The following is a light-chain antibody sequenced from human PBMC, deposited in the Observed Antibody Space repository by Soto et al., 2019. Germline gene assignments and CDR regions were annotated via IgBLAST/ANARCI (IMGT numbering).Light chain of an antibody. V-gene: IGLV1-44*01. CDR1: SSNIESNT. J-gene: IGLJ2*01. Sequence: QSVLTQPPSTSGTPGQRVAISCSGSSSNIESNTVNWYQQVPGAAPKLLIYSNSQRPSGVPDRFSGSMSGTSASLAISGLQSDDEADYYCATWDDSLNGVVFGGGTKLTVL. CDR3: ATWDDSLNGVV. CDR2: SNS.